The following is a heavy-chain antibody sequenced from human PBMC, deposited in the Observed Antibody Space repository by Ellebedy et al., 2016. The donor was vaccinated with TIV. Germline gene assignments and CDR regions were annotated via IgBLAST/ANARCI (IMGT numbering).Heavy chain of an antibody. V-gene: IGHV3-72*01. Sequence: GESLKISCAASGFTFSDHYMDWVRQAPGKGLEWVGRTRNKANSYTTEYAASVKGRFTISRDDSKNSLYLQMNSLKTEDTAVYYCASALSYDILTGYYKDYWGQGTLVTVSS. D-gene: IGHD3-9*01. CDR2: TRNKANSYTT. CDR1: GFTFSDHY. J-gene: IGHJ4*02. CDR3: ASALSYDILTGYYKDY.